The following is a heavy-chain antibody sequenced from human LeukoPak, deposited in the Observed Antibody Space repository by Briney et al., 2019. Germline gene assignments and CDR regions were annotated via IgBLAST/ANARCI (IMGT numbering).Heavy chain of an antibody. CDR1: GYTFTSYA. CDR2: INAGNGNT. J-gene: IGHJ4*02. Sequence: ASVKVSCKASGYTFTSYAMHWVRQAPGQRLEWMGWINAGNGNTKYSQKFQGRVTITRDTSASTAYMELSSLRSEDTAVYYCARTVDTAMAFDYWGQGTLVTVSS. CDR3: ARTVDTAMAFDY. D-gene: IGHD5-18*01. V-gene: IGHV1-3*01.